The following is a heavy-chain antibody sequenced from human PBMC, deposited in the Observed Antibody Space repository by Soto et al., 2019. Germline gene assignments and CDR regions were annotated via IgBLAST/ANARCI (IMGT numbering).Heavy chain of an antibody. CDR1: GFTFSNYD. CDR2: MWSDGINK. Sequence: SLSLSCAASGFTFSNYDMHRVRQPPGKELEWVALMWSDGINKYYGDSVKGRFTISRDNSKSTLYLQMNSLRAEDTSVYYCARGYDRTIALSEYWAEGTLVTVSS. V-gene: IGHV3-33*01. CDR3: ARGYDRTIALSEY. J-gene: IGHJ4*02. D-gene: IGHD3-9*01.